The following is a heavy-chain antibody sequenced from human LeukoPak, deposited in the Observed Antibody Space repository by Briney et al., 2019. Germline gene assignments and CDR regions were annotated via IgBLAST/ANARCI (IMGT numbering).Heavy chain of an antibody. J-gene: IGHJ4*02. D-gene: IGHD3-22*01. CDR3: AKSPPMMDSSGSIDY. CDR1: GFTFSSYG. V-gene: IGHV3-30*18. Sequence: GGSLRLSCAASGFTFSSYGMHWVRQAPGKGLEWVAVISYDGSNKYYADSVKGRFTISRDNSKNTLYLQMNSLRAEDTAVYYCAKSPPMMDSSGSIDYWGQGTLVTVSS. CDR2: ISYDGSNK.